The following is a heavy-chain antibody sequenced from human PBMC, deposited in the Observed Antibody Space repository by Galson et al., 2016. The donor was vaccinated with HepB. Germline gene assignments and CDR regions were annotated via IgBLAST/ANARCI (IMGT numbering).Heavy chain of an antibody. CDR1: AGSISSGGYY. J-gene: IGHJ4*02. V-gene: IGHV4-31*03. Sequence: TLSPTCPVSAGSISSGGYYWSWIRQFPGKGLEWIGFMYYNGRTYYTPSLKSRATISVHTSNNQFSLRLNSVTAADTAVYYCARESGSGAHDYWGRGTLVTVSS. CDR2: MYYNGRT. CDR3: ARESGSGAHDY. D-gene: IGHD3-10*01.